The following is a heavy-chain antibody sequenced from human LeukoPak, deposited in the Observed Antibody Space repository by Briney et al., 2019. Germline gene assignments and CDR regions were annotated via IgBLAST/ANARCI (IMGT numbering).Heavy chain of an antibody. CDR1: GFTFSNYA. CDR3: ATYRQVLLPFES. CDR2: ISDSGGST. Sequence: GGSLRLSCAAYGFTFSNYAMSWVRQAPGKGLEWVSSISDSGGSTYYADSVKGQFTISRENSKNTLYLQMNSLRAEDTAIYYCATYRQVLLPFESWGQGTLVTVSS. V-gene: IGHV3-23*01. J-gene: IGHJ4*02. D-gene: IGHD2-8*02.